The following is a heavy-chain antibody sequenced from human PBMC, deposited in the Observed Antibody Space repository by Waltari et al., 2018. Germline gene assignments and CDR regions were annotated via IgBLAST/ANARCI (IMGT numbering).Heavy chain of an antibody. CDR1: GFSFSTYV. CDR2: ISDAGGNI. J-gene: IGHJ4*02. CDR3: ARGSGVDS. D-gene: IGHD7-27*01. Sequence: EVQLLESGGGLVQPGGSLRLSCAASGFSFSTYVMNWVRQAPGKGLEGVSSISDAGGNIIYAYCGKGRFTIARDNSKNTLYLQMNSLRADDTAVYYCARGSGVDSWGQGTLVTVSS. V-gene: IGHV3-23*01.